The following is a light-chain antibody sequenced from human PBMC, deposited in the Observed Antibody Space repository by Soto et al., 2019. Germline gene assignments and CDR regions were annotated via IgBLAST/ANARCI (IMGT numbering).Light chain of an antibody. V-gene: IGKV4-1*01. Sequence: DIVMTQSPDSLAVSLGERATINCKSSQSVLHSSNNKNYLTWFQQKPGQPPKLLIYWASTRESGVPDRFSGSVSGTDFTLAIRGLQAEDVGVYDCEEYYNTPWTFGEGTKVDIK. CDR3: EEYYNTPWT. J-gene: IGKJ1*01. CDR1: QSVLHSSNNKNY. CDR2: WAS.